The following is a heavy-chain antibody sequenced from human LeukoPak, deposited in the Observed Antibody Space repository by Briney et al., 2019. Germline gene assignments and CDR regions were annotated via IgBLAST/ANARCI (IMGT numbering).Heavy chain of an antibody. CDR2: ISSSSSYI. V-gene: IGHV3-21*01. Sequence: SGGSLRLSCAASGFTFSSYSMNWVRQAPGKGLEWVSSISSSSSYIYYADSVKGRFTISRDNAKNSLYLQMNSLRAEDTAVYYCARDRQSIAAAGSAFDYWGQGTLVTVSS. CDR1: GFTFSSYS. J-gene: IGHJ4*02. D-gene: IGHD6-13*01. CDR3: ARDRQSIAAAGSAFDY.